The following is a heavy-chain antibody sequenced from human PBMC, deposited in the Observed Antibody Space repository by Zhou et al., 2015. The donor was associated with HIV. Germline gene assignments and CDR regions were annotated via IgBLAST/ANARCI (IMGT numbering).Heavy chain of an antibody. J-gene: IGHJ6*02. CDR3: ARDSPPLVGSVTSRYYYYGMDV. CDR2: INPNSGNT. D-gene: IGHD4-17*01. Sequence: QVQLVQSGAEVKKPGASVKVSCKASGYTFTGYYVHWVRQAPGQGLEWMGWINPNSGNTNYAQNFQGRVTMTRDTSISTAYMELSSLRSEDTAVYYCARDSPPLVGSVTSRYYYYGMDVWDQGP. CDR1: GYTFTGYY. V-gene: IGHV1-2*02.